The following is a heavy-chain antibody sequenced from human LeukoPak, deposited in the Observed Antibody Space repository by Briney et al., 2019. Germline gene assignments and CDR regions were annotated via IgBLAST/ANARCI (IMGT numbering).Heavy chain of an antibody. Sequence: SETLSLTCTISGGSISNYYWSWIRQTPGKGLEWLGYIYYTGGTDYNPSLKSRVTISEDTSKNQFSLKLSSVTAADTAVYYCARDRAAMVPGAFDIWGQGTMVTVSS. CDR1: GGSISNYY. J-gene: IGHJ3*02. D-gene: IGHD5-18*01. CDR2: IYYTGGT. V-gene: IGHV4-59*01. CDR3: ARDRAAMVPGAFDI.